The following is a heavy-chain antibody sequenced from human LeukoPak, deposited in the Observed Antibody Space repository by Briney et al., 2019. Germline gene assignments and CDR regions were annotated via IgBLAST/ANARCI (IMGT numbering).Heavy chain of an antibody. D-gene: IGHD3-3*01. CDR3: APKGDYDFWSGYSAFDY. CDR2: INPNSGGT. Sequence: ASVKVSCKASGYTFTCYYMHWVRQAPGQGLEWMGWINPNSGGTNYAQKFQGRVTMTRDTSISTAYMELSRLRSDDTAVYYCAPKGDYDFWSGYSAFDYWGQGTLVTVSS. V-gene: IGHV1-2*02. J-gene: IGHJ4*02. CDR1: GYTFTCYY.